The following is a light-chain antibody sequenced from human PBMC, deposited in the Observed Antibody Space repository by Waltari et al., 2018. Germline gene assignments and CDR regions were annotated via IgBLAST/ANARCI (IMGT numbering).Light chain of an antibody. CDR2: INN. CDR3: AAWDDSLNGPV. J-gene: IGLJ3*02. CDR1: RPNIGSKT. Sequence: QSELTQPPSASGTPGQRVTISCSRSRPNIGSKTVHWDQQLPGTAPKLLIYINNQRPSGVPDCFSGSKSGTSASLPISGLQSEDEADYYCAAWDDSLNGPVFGGGTKLTVL. V-gene: IGLV1-44*01.